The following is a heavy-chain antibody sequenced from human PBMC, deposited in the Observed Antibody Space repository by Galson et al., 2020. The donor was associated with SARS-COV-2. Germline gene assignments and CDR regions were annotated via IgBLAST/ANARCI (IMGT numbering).Heavy chain of an antibody. J-gene: IGHJ6*02. CDR2: ISWNSGSI. CDR1: GFTFDDYA. Sequence: SLKISCAASGFTFDDYAMHWVRQAPGKGLEWVSGISWNSGSIGYADSVKGRFTISRDNAKNSLYLQMNSLRAEDTALYYCATLTGSYGMDVWGQGTTVTVSS. D-gene: IGHD7-27*01. CDR3: ATLTGSYGMDV. V-gene: IGHV3-9*01.